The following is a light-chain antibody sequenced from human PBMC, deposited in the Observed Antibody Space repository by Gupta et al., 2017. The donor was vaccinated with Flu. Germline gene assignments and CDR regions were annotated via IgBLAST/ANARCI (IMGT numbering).Light chain of an antibody. CDR1: QAVGRW. CDR3: QQADSFPRT. Sequence: GDTVTITCRASQAVGRWLAWDQQKSGKAPKLLIYSATTLQSGVPSRFSGSGSGTDFTLTINGLQPEDFATYYCQQADSFPRTFGQGTKVE. J-gene: IGKJ2*02. CDR2: SAT. V-gene: IGKV1-12*01.